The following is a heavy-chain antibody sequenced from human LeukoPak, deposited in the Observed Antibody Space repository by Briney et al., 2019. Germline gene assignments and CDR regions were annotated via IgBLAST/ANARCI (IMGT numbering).Heavy chain of an antibody. Sequence: ASVKVSCKASGYTFTSYDINWVRQATGQGLEWMGWMNPNSGNTGYAQKFQGRVTITRNTSISTAYMELSSLRSEDTAVYYCAREASSWNYYFDYWGQGTLVTVSS. CDR1: GYTFTSYD. D-gene: IGHD6-13*01. J-gene: IGHJ4*02. V-gene: IGHV1-8*03. CDR3: AREASSWNYYFDY. CDR2: MNPNSGNT.